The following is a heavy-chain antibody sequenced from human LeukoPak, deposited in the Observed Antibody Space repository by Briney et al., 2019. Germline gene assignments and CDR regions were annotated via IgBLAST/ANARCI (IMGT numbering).Heavy chain of an antibody. V-gene: IGHV3-30*04. Sequence: PGGSLRLSCAASGFTFSSYAMHWVRQAPGKGLEWVAVISYDGSNKYYADSVKGRFTISRDSSKNTLYLQMNSLRAEDTAVYYCARDRSWSSGWYSAYYFDYWGQGTLVAVSS. CDR2: ISYDGSNK. CDR1: GFTFSSYA. CDR3: ARDRSWSSGWYSAYYFDY. J-gene: IGHJ4*02. D-gene: IGHD6-19*01.